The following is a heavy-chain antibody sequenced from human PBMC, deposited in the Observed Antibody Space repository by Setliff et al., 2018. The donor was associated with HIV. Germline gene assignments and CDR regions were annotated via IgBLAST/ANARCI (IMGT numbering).Heavy chain of an antibody. CDR3: VREVPHSCYFDS. J-gene: IGHJ4*02. CDR1: GYTFTAYY. V-gene: IGHV1-2*02. Sequence: ASVKVSCKASGYTFTAYYLHWVRQAPGQGPEWMAWINPRNGATTYAQRFQGRVAFTGDMSTSTVYMDLRSLESEDTAVYYCVREVPHSCYFDSWGQGTQVTVSS. D-gene: IGHD2-15*01. CDR2: INPRNGAT.